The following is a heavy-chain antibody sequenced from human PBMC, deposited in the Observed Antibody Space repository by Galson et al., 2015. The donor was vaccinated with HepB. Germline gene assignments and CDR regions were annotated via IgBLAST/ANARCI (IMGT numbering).Heavy chain of an antibody. CDR2: IIPIFGTA. J-gene: IGHJ3*02. V-gene: IGHV1-69*13. D-gene: IGHD5-24*01. Sequence: SVKVSCKASGGTFSSYAISWVRQAPGQELEWMGGIIPIFGTANYAQKFQGRVTITADESTSTAYMELSSLRSEDTAVYYCASGIVEMATIIGNGIDAFDIWGQGTMVTVSS. CDR3: ASGIVEMATIIGNGIDAFDI. CDR1: GGTFSSYA.